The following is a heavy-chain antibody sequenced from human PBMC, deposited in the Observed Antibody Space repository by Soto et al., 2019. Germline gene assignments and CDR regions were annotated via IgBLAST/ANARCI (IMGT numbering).Heavy chain of an antibody. CDR2: IYPGDSDT. V-gene: IGHV5-51*01. J-gene: IGHJ6*03. CDR1: GYSFTSYW. CDR3: ARHKCPYSSSCAPLFYYYYMDV. D-gene: IGHD6-6*01. Sequence: GESLKISCKGSGYSFTSYWIGWVRQMPGKGLEWMGIIYPGDSDTRYSPSFQGQVTISADKSISTSYLQWSSLKASDTAMSYCARHKCPYSSSCAPLFYYYYMDVWGKGTTVTVSS.